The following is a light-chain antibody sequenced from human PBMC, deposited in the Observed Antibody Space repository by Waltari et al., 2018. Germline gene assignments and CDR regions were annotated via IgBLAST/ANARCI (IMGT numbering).Light chain of an antibody. CDR2: DAS. CDR1: QSVGRT. CDR3: QKYGTRPAT. J-gene: IGKJ1*01. V-gene: IGKV3-20*01. Sequence: EIVLTQSPGSLSLSPGDRATLSWRASQSVGRTLAWYQQRPGQAPRLLVYDASSRATGIPDRFSGSGSGTDFSLTISRLEPEDLAVYYCQKYGTRPATFGQGTKVEVK.